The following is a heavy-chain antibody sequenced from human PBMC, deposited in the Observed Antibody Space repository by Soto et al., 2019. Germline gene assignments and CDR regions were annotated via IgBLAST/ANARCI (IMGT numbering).Heavy chain of an antibody. CDR1: GFTFSSYS. CDR3: ARDGAYCTNGVCFNRFDY. D-gene: IGHD2-8*01. V-gene: IGHV3-48*01. J-gene: IGHJ4*02. CDR2: ISSSSSTI. Sequence: PGGSLRLSCASSGFTFSSYSMNWVRQAPGKGLEWVSYISSSSSTIYYADSVKGRFTISRDNAKNSLYLQMNSLRAEDTAVYYCARDGAYCTNGVCFNRFDYRGQGTLVTVSS.